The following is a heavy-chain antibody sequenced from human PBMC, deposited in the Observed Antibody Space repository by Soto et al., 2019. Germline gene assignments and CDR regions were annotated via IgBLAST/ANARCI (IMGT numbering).Heavy chain of an antibody. D-gene: IGHD4-17*01. CDR1: GYSFTSYW. Sequence: EVQLVQSGAEVKKPGESLKISCKGSGYSFTSYWIGWVRQMPGKGLEWMGIIYPGDSDTRYSPSFQGQVTISADKSISTAYLQWSSLKASDTAMYYCARHKRDTVTLLTFDYWGQGTLVTVSS. CDR2: IYPGDSDT. J-gene: IGHJ4*02. V-gene: IGHV5-51*01. CDR3: ARHKRDTVTLLTFDY.